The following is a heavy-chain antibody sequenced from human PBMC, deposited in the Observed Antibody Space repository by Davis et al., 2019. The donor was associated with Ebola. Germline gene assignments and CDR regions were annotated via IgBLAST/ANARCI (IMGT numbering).Heavy chain of an antibody. CDR1: RDSVPSGG. Sequence: LRLSCAIPRDSVPSGGWNWIRQSPSRGLEWLGRTYYRSKWYNDYSVSVKSRITINPDTSKNQFSLQLNSVTPEDTAVYYCAMGWMQGGLANWGQGTLVTVSS. CDR2: TYYRSKWYN. D-gene: IGHD5-18*01. V-gene: IGHV6-1*01. J-gene: IGHJ4*02. CDR3: AMGWMQGGLAN.